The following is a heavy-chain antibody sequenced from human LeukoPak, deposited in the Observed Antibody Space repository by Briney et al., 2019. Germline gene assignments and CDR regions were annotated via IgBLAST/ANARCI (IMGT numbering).Heavy chain of an antibody. V-gene: IGHV1-69*04. CDR3: AREGSGYYDSSGYYTDYYFDY. D-gene: IGHD3-22*01. CDR2: IIPILGIA. Sequence: ASVKVSCKASGGTFSSYAISWVRQAPGQGLEWMGRIIPILGIANYAQKFQGRVTITADKSTSTAYMELSSLRSEDTAVYYCAREGSGYYDSSGYYTDYYFDYWGQGTLVTVSS. J-gene: IGHJ4*02. CDR1: GGTFSSYA.